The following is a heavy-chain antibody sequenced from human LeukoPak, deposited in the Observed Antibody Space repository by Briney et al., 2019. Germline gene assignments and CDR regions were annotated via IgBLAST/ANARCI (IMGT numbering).Heavy chain of an antibody. CDR2: IYYSGTT. CDR1: GGSISSYY. V-gene: IGHV4-59*01. Sequence: ASETLSLTCTVSGGSISSYYWSWIRQPPGKGLEWIGYIYYSGTTNYNPSLKSRVTISVDTSKNQFSLKLSSATAADTAVYYCARGVYIAAAQYGYWGQGTLVTVSS. D-gene: IGHD6-13*01. J-gene: IGHJ4*02. CDR3: ARGVYIAAAQYGY.